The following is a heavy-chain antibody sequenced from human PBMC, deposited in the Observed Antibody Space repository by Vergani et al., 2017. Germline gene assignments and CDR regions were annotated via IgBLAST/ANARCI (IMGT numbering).Heavy chain of an antibody. Sequence: QVQLQESGPGLLKPSQTLSLTCSVAGDSTSSGNYYGNWIRQPAGKGREWMGLIYRSGSTSYNPSIKSRITMSLDTSKNQFSLSLSSVTAADTAVYYCARGTFLHAFDNWGQGTVVTVSS. J-gene: IGHJ3*02. D-gene: IGHD1-26*01. CDR2: IYRSGST. V-gene: IGHV4-61*02. CDR3: ARGTFLHAFDN. CDR1: GDSTSSGNYY.